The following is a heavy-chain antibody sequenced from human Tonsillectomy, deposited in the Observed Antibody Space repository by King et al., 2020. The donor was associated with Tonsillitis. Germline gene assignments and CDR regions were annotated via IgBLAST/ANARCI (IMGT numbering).Heavy chain of an antibody. V-gene: IGHV4-4*07. Sequence: QLQESGPGLVKPSETLSLTCTVSGGSISSYYWSWIRQPTGKGLEWIGRINAGGTTSYYPSLKSRVSMSVDTSKNQFSLGLSSVTAADTAVYYCAKYRRSSVATLGDAFDIGGQGKMVTVSS. CDR1: GGSISSYY. CDR3: AKYRRSSVATLGDAFDI. D-gene: IGHD5-12*01. J-gene: IGHJ3*02. CDR2: INAGGTT.